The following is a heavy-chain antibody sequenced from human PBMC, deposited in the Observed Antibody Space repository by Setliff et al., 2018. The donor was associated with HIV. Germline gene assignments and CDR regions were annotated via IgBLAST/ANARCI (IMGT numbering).Heavy chain of an antibody. CDR3: ARRSGAAVFYYFDY. CDR1: GGSIGSSC. CDR2: ICYSATT. J-gene: IGHJ4*02. V-gene: IGHV4-59*01. Sequence: SETLSLTCTVSGGSIGSSCWSWIRQPPGKGLEWIGTICYSATTNYNPSLKNRVAISVDTSKNQFSLKLTSVTPADTAVYYCARRSGAAVFYYFDYWGQGTLVTVSS. D-gene: IGHD6-13*01.